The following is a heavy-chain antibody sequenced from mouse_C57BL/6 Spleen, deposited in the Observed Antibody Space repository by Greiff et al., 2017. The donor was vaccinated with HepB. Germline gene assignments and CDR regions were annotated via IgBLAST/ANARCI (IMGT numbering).Heavy chain of an antibody. Sequence: QVQLQQPGAELVMPGASVKLSCKASGYTFTSYWMHWVKQRPGQGLEWIGEIDPSDSYTNYNQKFKGKSTLTVDKSSSTAYMQLSSLTSEDSAVYYCARSWLRGSWYFDVWGTGTTVTVSS. CDR2: IDPSDSYT. J-gene: IGHJ1*03. V-gene: IGHV1-69*01. CDR3: ARSWLRGSWYFDV. D-gene: IGHD2-2*01. CDR1: GYTFTSYW.